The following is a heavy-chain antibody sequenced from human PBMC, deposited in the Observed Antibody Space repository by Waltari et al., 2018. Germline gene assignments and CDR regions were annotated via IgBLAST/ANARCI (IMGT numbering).Heavy chain of an antibody. V-gene: IGHV3-15*01. CDR2: IKSKVDGGAA. CDR3: TTDVPLTGVSNCAF. Sequence: ELRLVESGGDLVKPGGSLRLSCAASGVIFSNLWLNWVRQAPGKGLEWVVRIKSKVDGGAADYAAPVKGRFSISRDDSKNTLDLQMSSLKTEDTAIYYCTTDVPLTGVSNCAFWGQGALVVVSS. CDR1: GVIFSNLW. D-gene: IGHD7-27*01. J-gene: IGHJ4*02.